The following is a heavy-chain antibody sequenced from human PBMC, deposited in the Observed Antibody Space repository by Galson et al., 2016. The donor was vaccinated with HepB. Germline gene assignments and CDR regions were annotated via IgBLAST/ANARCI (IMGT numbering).Heavy chain of an antibody. V-gene: IGHV4-59*01. D-gene: IGHD3-3*01. CDR2: LYYSGTS. J-gene: IGHJ5*02. Sequence: ETLSLTCSISGGSITTYYWSWIRQAPGEGLEWIAWLYYSGTSNYNPSLKSRVTTSVDTSKNQFSLKLSSVTAADTAVYYRAGSYDLSKRFDPWGQGALVIVSS. CDR1: GGSITTYY. CDR3: AGSYDLSKRFDP.